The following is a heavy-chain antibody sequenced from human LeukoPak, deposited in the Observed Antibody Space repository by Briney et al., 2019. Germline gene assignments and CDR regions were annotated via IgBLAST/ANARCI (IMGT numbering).Heavy chain of an antibody. D-gene: IGHD3-10*01. CDR2: INTGGTTT. Sequence: GGSLRLSCAASGFTFSHYEMNWVRQAPGKGLEWISFINTGGTTTYYGDSVKGRFTISRDNAKSSLYLQMNSLRAENTAVYFCARVSGYWGSGTYYFDYWGQGTLVTVSS. CDR1: GFTFSHYE. V-gene: IGHV3-48*03. CDR3: ARVSGYWGSGTYYFDY. J-gene: IGHJ4*02.